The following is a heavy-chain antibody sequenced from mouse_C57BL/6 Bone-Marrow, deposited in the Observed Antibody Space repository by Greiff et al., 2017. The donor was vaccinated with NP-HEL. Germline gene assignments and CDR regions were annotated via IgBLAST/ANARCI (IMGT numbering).Heavy chain of an antibody. Sequence: EVQVVESGGGLVQSGRSLRLSCATSGFTFSDFYMEWVRQAPGKGLEWIAASRNKANDYTTEYSASVKGRFIVSRDTSQSILYLQMNALRAEDTAIYYCARDAYYYGSNYYFDYWGQGTTLTVSS. CDR3: ARDAYYYGSNYYFDY. J-gene: IGHJ2*01. V-gene: IGHV7-1*01. CDR1: GFTFSDFY. D-gene: IGHD1-1*01. CDR2: SRNKANDYTT.